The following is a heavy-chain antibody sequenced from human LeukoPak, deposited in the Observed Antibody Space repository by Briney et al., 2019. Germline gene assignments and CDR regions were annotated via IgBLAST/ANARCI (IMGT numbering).Heavy chain of an antibody. CDR1: GFTFSSYA. D-gene: IGHD3-16*01. Sequence: GGSLRLSCAASGFTFSSYAMSWVRQAPGKGLEWVASINHNGNVNYYVDSVKGRYTISRDNAKNSLYLQMSNLRAEDTAVYFCARGGGLDVWGQGATVTVSS. CDR2: INHNGNVN. CDR3: ARGGGLDV. V-gene: IGHV3-7*03. J-gene: IGHJ6*02.